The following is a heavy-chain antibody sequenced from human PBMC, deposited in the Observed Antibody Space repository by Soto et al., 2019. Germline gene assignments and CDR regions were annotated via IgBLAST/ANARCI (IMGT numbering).Heavy chain of an antibody. Sequence: GGTLRLSCAASGFTFSNAWMSWVRQAPGKGLEWVGRIKSKTDGGTTDYAAPVKGRFTISRDDSKNTLYLQMNSLKTEDTAVYYCTTDKLMGYYYGMDVWGQGTTVTVSS. V-gene: IGHV3-15*01. J-gene: IGHJ6*02. CDR2: IKSKTDGGTT. CDR3: TTDKLMGYYYGMDV. CDR1: GFTFSNAW. D-gene: IGHD2-8*01.